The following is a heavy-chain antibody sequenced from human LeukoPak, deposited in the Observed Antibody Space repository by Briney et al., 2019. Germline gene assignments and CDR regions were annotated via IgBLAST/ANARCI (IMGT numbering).Heavy chain of an antibody. CDR1: GFTFSSYG. J-gene: IGHJ4*02. V-gene: IGHV3-30*18. Sequence: SGGSLRLSCAASGFTFSSYGMHWVRQAPGKGLEWVAVISYDGSNKNYADSVKGRFTISRDNSKNTLYLQMNSLRAEDTAVYYCAKVGRYYYDSSGYFDYWGQGTLVTVSS. D-gene: IGHD3-22*01. CDR3: AKVGRYYYDSSGYFDY. CDR2: ISYDGSNK.